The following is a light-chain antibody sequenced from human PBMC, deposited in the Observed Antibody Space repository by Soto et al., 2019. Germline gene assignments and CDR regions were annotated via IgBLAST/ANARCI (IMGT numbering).Light chain of an antibody. CDR1: QSVSSSY. J-gene: IGKJ1*01. V-gene: IGKV3-20*01. CDR2: GAS. CDR3: QHYGSSSWT. Sequence: EIVLTQSPGTLSLSPGERATLSCRASQSVSSSYLAWYQQKPGQAPRLLIYGASSRATGIPDRFSGSGSETDFPLTISRLEPEDFAVYYCQHYGSSSWTFGQGTKVEIK.